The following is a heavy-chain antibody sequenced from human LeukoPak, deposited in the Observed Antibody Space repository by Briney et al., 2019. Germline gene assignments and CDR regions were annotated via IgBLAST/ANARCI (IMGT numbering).Heavy chain of an antibody. CDR2: TYYSGST. Sequence: PSQTLSLTCTVSGGSISSGDYYRSWIRQPPGKGLEWIGYTYYSGSTYYNPSPKSRSTISVDTSKNQFSLKLTSVTAADTAVYYCARPYYYDSRIDPWGQGTLVTVSS. CDR1: GGSISSGDYY. CDR3: ARPYYYDSRIDP. V-gene: IGHV4-30-4*01. D-gene: IGHD3-22*01. J-gene: IGHJ5*02.